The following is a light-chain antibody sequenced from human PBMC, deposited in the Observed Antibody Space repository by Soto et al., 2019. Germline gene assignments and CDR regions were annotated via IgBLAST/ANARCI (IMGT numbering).Light chain of an antibody. CDR2: VS. CDR3: SSYTRSSTYV. V-gene: IGLV2-14*01. Sequence: QSVLTQPASVSGSPGQSITISCTGTSSDVGGYNYVSWYQQHPGKAPKLMIYVSNRPSGVSNRFSGSKSGNTASLTISGLQAEDEADYYCSSYTRSSTYVFGTGTKLTVL. CDR1: SSDVGGYNY. J-gene: IGLJ1*01.